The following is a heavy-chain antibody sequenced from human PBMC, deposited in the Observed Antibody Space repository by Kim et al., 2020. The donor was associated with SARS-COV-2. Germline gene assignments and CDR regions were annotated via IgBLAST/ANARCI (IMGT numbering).Heavy chain of an antibody. D-gene: IGHD6-13*01. CDR3: ARAAGDSSSWRDNYYYGMDV. CDR2: IYYSGST. CDR1: GGSISSYY. Sequence: SETLSLTCTVSGGSISSYYWSWIRQPPGKGLEWIGYIYYSGSTNYNPSLKSRVTISVDTSKNQFSLKLSSVTAADTAVYYCARAAGDSSSWRDNYYYGMDVWGQGTTVTVSS. J-gene: IGHJ6*02. V-gene: IGHV4-59*01.